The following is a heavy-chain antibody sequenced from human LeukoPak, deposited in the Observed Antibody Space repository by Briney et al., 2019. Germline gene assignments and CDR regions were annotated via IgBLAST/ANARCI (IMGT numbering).Heavy chain of an antibody. J-gene: IGHJ4*02. CDR1: GGSFSGYY. Sequence: PSETLSLTCAVYGGSFSGYYWSWIRQPPGKGLEAIGEINHSGSNNYNPSLKSRVTISVDTYKNQFSLKLSSVTAADTAVYYCARDGEFRYYYDSSGYYFDYWGQGTLVTVSS. D-gene: IGHD3-22*01. CDR2: INHSGSN. CDR3: ARDGEFRYYYDSSGYYFDY. V-gene: IGHV4-34*01.